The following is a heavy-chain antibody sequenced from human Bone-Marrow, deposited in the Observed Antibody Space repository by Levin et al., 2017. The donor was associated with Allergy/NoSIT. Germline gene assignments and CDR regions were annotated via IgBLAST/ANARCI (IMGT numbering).Heavy chain of an antibody. J-gene: IGHJ3*02. CDR1: GYTFRSYW. CDR2: IYGGDSDT. CDR3: ARRAPLAYDAFDI. D-gene: IGHD4/OR15-4a*01. V-gene: IGHV5-51*01. Sequence: GESLKISCKGSGYTFRSYWIGWVRQMPGKGLEWMGLIYGGDSDTRYSPAFQGQVTMSADTLTGTAYLQWSSLKASDTALYFCARRAPLAYDAFDIWGQGTMVTVSS.